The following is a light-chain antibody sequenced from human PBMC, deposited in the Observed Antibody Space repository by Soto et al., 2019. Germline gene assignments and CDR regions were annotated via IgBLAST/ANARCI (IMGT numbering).Light chain of an antibody. V-gene: IGKV3-15*01. CDR3: QQYNKWPWT. CDR1: QSVSSN. Sequence: EIVLTQSQATLSVYPGEGATLSCRASQSVSSNLAWYQQKPGQATRLLIYGASTRATGIPARFSGSGSGTEFTLTISSLQSEDFAVYYCQQYNKWPWTFGQGTKVDIK. CDR2: GAS. J-gene: IGKJ1*01.